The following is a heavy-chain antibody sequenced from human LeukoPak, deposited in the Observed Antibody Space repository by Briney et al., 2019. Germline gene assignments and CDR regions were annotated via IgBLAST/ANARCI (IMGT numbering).Heavy chain of an antibody. J-gene: IGHJ4*02. CDR1: GASIRSSGHY. CDR3: ARRAQNYDFWSGYYFDY. Sequence: SETLSLTCNVSGASIRSSGHYWGWIRQSPGVGLEWIGNVYYSGSADYTPSLKSRLFIFVDTSKNQFSLKLSSVTAAGSAVYYCARRAQNYDFWSGYYFDYWGRGILVTVSS. D-gene: IGHD3-3*01. CDR2: VYYSGSA. V-gene: IGHV4-39*01.